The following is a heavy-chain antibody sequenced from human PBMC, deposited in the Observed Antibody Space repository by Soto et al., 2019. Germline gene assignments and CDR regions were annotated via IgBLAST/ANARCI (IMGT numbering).Heavy chain of an antibody. V-gene: IGHV3-73*01. CDR2: IRTKSNGFAT. CDR1: WITFSGSA. Sequence: GGSLRLSCTASWITFSGSAIHWVRQASGRGLEWLGRIRTKSNGFATAYAVSLKGRFTVSRDDSKNTAYLQINSLKTEDTAVYYCSGLPYDYIDYGPDYWGQGTLVTVSS. CDR3: SGLPYDYIDYGPDY. J-gene: IGHJ4*02. D-gene: IGHD3-16*01.